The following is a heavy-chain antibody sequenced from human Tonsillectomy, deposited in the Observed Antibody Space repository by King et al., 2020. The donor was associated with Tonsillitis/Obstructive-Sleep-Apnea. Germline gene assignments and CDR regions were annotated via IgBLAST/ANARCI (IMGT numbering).Heavy chain of an antibody. CDR3: ARPNPETTMVNLHH. J-gene: IGHJ1*01. CDR1: GFIFISYG. D-gene: IGHD4-17*01. CDR2: ISGRGATT. Sequence: VQLVESGGGLVQPGGSLRLSCTASGFIFISYGMNWVRQAPGKGLEWVSGISGRGATTYYSDSVKGRFTISRDNSKNILFLQMNSLTAEDTAVYYCARPNPETTMVNLHHWGQGPLVTVSS. V-gene: IGHV3-23*04.